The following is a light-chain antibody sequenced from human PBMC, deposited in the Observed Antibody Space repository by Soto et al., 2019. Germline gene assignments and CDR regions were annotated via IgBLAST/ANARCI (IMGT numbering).Light chain of an antibody. CDR1: QGISNY. CDR3: QKYNSAPRT. CDR2: AAS. J-gene: IGKJ3*01. V-gene: IGKV1-27*01. Sequence: DIQMTQSPSSLSASVGDRATITCRASQGISNYLAWYQQKPGKVPKILIYAASTLPSGVPSRFSGSGSGTDFTLTISGLQPEDVATYYCQKYNSAPRTFGPGTKVDIK.